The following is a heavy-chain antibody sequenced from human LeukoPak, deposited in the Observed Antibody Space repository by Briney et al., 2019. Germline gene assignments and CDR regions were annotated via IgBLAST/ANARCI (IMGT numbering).Heavy chain of an antibody. CDR1: GGTFISYS. CDR3: AREGETTVTTEYYFDY. Sequence: ASVKVSCKASGGTFISYSISWVRQAPGQGLEWMGGIIPIFDTADYAQKFQGRVTITADESTSTAYMELSSLRSDDTAVYYCAREGETTVTTEYYFDYWGQGTLVTVSS. D-gene: IGHD4-17*01. J-gene: IGHJ4*02. CDR2: IIPIFDTA. V-gene: IGHV1-69*13.